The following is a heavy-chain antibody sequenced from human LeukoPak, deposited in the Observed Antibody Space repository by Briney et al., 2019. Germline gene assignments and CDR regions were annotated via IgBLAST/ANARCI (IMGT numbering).Heavy chain of an antibody. Sequence: ESGPTLVNPTQTLTLTCTFSGFSLSTSGVGVDWIRQPPGKALEWLALIYWNDDKRYSPSLKSRLTITKDTSKNQVVLTMTNMDPVDTATYYCAHRPPYYDFWSGYYGDDAFDIWGQGTMVTVSS. CDR3: AHRPPYYDFWSGYYGDDAFDI. CDR2: IYWNDDK. V-gene: IGHV2-5*01. J-gene: IGHJ3*02. D-gene: IGHD3-3*01. CDR1: GFSLSTSGVG.